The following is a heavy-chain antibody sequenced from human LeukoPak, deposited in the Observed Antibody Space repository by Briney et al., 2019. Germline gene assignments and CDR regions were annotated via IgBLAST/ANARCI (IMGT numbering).Heavy chain of an antibody. CDR2: ISGRDGRT. D-gene: IGHD6-13*01. CDR1: GGSISRYY. Sequence: ETLSLTCSVSGGSISRYYWSWIRQPPGKGLEWVSAISGRDGRTYYTDSVKGRFTISRDNSKNTLYLQMNSLRAEDTAVYYCCTSPSFGSSWYQFNYWGQGALVIVSS. J-gene: IGHJ4*02. V-gene: IGHV3-23*01. CDR3: CTSPSFGSSWYQFNY.